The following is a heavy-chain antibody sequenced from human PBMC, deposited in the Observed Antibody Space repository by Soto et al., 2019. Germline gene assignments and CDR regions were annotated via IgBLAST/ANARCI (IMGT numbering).Heavy chain of an antibody. CDR2: ISWNSGSI. V-gene: IGHV3-9*01. CDR3: AKGTRDYYGSGRQYVGHGMDV. CDR1: GFTFDDYA. D-gene: IGHD3-10*01. J-gene: IGHJ6*02. Sequence: EVQLVESGGGLVQPGRSLRLSCAASGFTFDDYAMHWVRQAPGKGLEWVSGISWNSGSIGYADSVKGRFTISRDNAKNSLYLQMNILRAEDTALDYRAKGTRDYYGSGRQYVGHGMDVWGQGTTVTVSS.